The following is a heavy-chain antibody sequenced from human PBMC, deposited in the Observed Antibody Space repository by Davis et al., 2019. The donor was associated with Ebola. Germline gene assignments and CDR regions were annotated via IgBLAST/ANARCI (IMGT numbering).Heavy chain of an antibody. Sequence: PAGSLTLSCAASGFSFSSYGMHWVRQAPGKGLERVAFIRYDGSNNYYADSVKGRFTISRDNSKNTLYLQMNSLRAEDTAVYYCAKEGIFGVVTIIPAYFDYWGQGTLVTVSS. CDR1: GFSFSSYG. V-gene: IGHV3-30*02. J-gene: IGHJ4*02. CDR3: AKEGIFGVVTIIPAYFDY. D-gene: IGHD3-3*01. CDR2: IRYDGSNN.